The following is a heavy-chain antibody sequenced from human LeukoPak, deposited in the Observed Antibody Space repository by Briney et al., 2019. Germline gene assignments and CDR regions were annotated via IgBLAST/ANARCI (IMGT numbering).Heavy chain of an antibody. CDR1: GFTFSSYA. J-gene: IGHJ6*02. CDR2: ISGSGGST. CDR3: AKGSAGTPLVYGMDV. Sequence: TGGSLRLSCAASGFTFSSYAMSWVRQAPGKGLEWVPAISGSGGSTYYADSAKGRFTISRDNSKNTLYLQMNSLRAEDTAVYYCAKGSAGTPLVYGMDVWGQGTTVTVSS. V-gene: IGHV3-23*01. D-gene: IGHD1-1*01.